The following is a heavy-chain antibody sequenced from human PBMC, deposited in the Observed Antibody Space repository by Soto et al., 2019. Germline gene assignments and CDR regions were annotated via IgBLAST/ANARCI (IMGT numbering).Heavy chain of an antibody. CDR1: GGSISSGGYS. V-gene: IGHV4-30-2*01. Sequence: PSETLSLTCAVSGGSISSGGYSWSWIRQPPGKGLEWIGYIYHSGSTYYNPSLKSRVTISVDRSKNQFSLKLSSVTAADTAVYYCARGYGSGIWFDYWGQGTLVTVSS. CDR3: ARGYGSGIWFDY. D-gene: IGHD3-10*01. CDR2: IYHSGST. J-gene: IGHJ4*02.